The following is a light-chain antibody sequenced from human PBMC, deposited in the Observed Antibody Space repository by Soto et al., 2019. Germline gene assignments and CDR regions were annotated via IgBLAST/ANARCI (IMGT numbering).Light chain of an antibody. CDR3: QQANSFPRT. Sequence: DLQMTQSPSFVSASVGDRVTITWRASQAVSTWLAWYQQKPGDAPKLLIYAASTLQSGVPSRFSGSGSGTDFTLTIRSLQPEDFATYYCQQANSFPRTFGGGTKVEIK. J-gene: IGKJ4*01. CDR1: QAVSTW. CDR2: AAS. V-gene: IGKV1-12*01.